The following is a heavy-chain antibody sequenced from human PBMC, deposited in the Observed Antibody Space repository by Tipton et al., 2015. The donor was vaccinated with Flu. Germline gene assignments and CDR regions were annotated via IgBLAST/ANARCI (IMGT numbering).Heavy chain of an antibody. V-gene: IGHV4-61*08. CDR3: ARSPKFQSSPFDY. Sequence: TLSLTCTVSGGSISSGGYYWSWIRQHPGKGLEWIGYIYYSGSTNYSPSLKSRVTISVDTSKNQFSLKLSSVTAADTAVYYCARSPKFQSSPFDYWGQGTLVTVSS. CDR1: GGSISSGGYY. D-gene: IGHD2-21*01. J-gene: IGHJ4*02. CDR2: IYYSGST.